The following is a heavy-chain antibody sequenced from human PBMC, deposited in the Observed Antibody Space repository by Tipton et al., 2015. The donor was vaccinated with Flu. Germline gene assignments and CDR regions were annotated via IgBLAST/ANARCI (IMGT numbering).Heavy chain of an antibody. CDR3: ARAQSYSSSSGAFDF. Sequence: SLRLSCAASGFTFSTYTFHWVRQAPGKGLEWVAVISYDGSRKYYADSVKGRFSISRDNAKDTLYLQMNSLRADDTALFYCARAQSYSSSSGAFDFWGQGTMVTVSS. V-gene: IGHV3-30*01. J-gene: IGHJ3*01. CDR1: GFTFSTYT. CDR2: ISYDGSRK. D-gene: IGHD6-6*01.